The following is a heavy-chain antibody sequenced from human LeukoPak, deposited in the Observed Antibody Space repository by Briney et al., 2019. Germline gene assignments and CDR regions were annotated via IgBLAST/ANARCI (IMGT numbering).Heavy chain of an antibody. CDR1: GYTLTELS. CDR2: FDPEDGET. V-gene: IGHV1-24*01. D-gene: IGHD3-22*01. Sequence: GASVKVSCKVSGYTLTELSMHWVRQAPGKGLEWMGGFDPEDGETIYAQKFQDRVTMTEDTSTDTAYMELSSLRSEDTAVYYCATGYYDSSGTFDYWGQGTLVTVSS. CDR3: ATGYYDSSGTFDY. J-gene: IGHJ4*02.